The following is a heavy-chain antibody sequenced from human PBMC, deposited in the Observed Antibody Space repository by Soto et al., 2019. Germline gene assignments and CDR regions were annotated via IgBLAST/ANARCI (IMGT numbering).Heavy chain of an antibody. Sequence: PGGSLRLSCAASGFTFSSYAMSWVRQAPGKGLEWVSAISGSGGSTYYADSVKGRFTISRDNSKNTLYLQMNSLRAEDTAVYYCAKLPTYYYDSSGPRYFDYWGQGTLVTVSS. V-gene: IGHV3-23*01. D-gene: IGHD3-22*01. CDR2: ISGSGGST. CDR1: GFTFSSYA. J-gene: IGHJ4*02. CDR3: AKLPTYYYDSSGPRYFDY.